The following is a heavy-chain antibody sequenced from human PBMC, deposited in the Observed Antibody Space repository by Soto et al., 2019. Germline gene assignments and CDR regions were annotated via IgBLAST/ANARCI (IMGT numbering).Heavy chain of an antibody. V-gene: IGHV1-8*01. CDR3: ARRASP. J-gene: IGHJ5*02. CDR1: AYTFTSSD. Sequence: QVQLVQSGAEMKKPGASVKVSCKASAYTFTSSDINWVRQATGQGLEWLGWMHPNSGNTGYAQKFQGRITLIRSTSINTAYLELSSLSSDDSAECYCARRASPWGQGTLVTVSS. CDR2: MHPNSGNT.